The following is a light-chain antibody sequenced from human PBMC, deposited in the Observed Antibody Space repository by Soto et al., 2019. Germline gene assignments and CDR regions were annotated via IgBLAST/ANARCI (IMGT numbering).Light chain of an antibody. V-gene: IGKV3D-20*02. CDR2: GAS. CDR3: LQRSTWYT. J-gene: IGKJ2*01. Sequence: EIVLTQSPGTLSLSPGDRATLSCRASQSVNSNFLAWYQQKPGQAPRLLIYGASSRATGIPDTFSGSGSGTDFTLTISRLEPGDFAVYYCLQRSTWYTFGQGTKLEIK. CDR1: QSVNSNF.